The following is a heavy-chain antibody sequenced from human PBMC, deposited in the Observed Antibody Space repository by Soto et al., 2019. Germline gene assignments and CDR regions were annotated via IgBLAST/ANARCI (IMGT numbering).Heavy chain of an antibody. J-gene: IGHJ6*02. V-gene: IGHV4-31*03. CDR2: IYYSGST. Sequence: SETLSLTCTVSGGSISSGGYYWSWIRQHPGKGLEWIGYIYYSGSTYYNPSLKSRVTISVDTSKNQFSLKLSSVTVADTAVYYCARDTKAAAGFKDYYYGMDVWGQGTTVTVSS. CDR3: ARDTKAAAGFKDYYYGMDV. CDR1: GGSISSGGYY. D-gene: IGHD6-13*01.